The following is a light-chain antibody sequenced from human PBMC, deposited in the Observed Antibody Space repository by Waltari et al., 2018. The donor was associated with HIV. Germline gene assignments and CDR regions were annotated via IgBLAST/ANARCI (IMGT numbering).Light chain of an antibody. Sequence: DIVMTQSPDSLAVSLGERATINCKSSQNILYSSNNKNYLAWYQQKPGQPPKLLIYWASARESGVPVRFSGSGSGTDFTLTISSLQAEDVAVYYCQQYKSSPYTFGQGTKLEIK. CDR1: QNILYSSNNKNY. CDR2: WAS. CDR3: QQYKSSPYT. J-gene: IGKJ2*01. V-gene: IGKV4-1*01.